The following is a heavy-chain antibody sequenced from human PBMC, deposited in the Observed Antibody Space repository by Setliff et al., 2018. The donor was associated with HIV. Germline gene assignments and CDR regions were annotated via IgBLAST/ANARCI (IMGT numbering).Heavy chain of an antibody. CDR3: ARHVTGAAYWNFFDY. Sequence: PSETLSLTCAVFGYSISSGNYWGWIRQPPGKGLEWIGSSYHTGSTYYNPSLKSRATMSVDTSKNQFSLKVSSVTAADTAVYYCARHVTGAAYWNFFDYWGQGTLVTVSS. CDR2: SYHTGST. CDR1: GYSISSGNY. J-gene: IGHJ4*02. V-gene: IGHV4-38-2*01. D-gene: IGHD1-26*01.